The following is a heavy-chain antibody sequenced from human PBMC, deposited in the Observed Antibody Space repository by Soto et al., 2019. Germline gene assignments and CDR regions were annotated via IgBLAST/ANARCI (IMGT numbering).Heavy chain of an antibody. D-gene: IGHD3-22*01. J-gene: IGHJ6*02. CDR2: ISDDGDRT. Sequence: PGGSLRLSCAASGFPFINYAMTWVRQAPGKGLDWVSAISDDGDRTYYADSVKGRFTISRDNSKNTLYLQMNSLRAADTAVYYCAKIHYYGGSGSPYYYALDVWGQGTTVTVSS. CDR1: GFPFINYA. V-gene: IGHV3-23*01. CDR3: AKIHYYGGSGSPYYYALDV.